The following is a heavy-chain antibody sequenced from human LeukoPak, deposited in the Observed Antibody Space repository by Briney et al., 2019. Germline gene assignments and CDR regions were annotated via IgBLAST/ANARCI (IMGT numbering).Heavy chain of an antibody. J-gene: IGHJ4*02. D-gene: IGHD6-19*01. Sequence: GGSLRLSCTASGFTFGDYPMSWIRQAPGKGLEWVSAISGSGGSTYYADSVKGRFTISRDNSKNTLYLQMNSLRAEDTAIYYCAKAILDSSGWYQGYWGQGTLVTVSS. CDR1: GFTFGDYP. CDR3: AKAILDSSGWYQGY. V-gene: IGHV3-23*01. CDR2: ISGSGGST.